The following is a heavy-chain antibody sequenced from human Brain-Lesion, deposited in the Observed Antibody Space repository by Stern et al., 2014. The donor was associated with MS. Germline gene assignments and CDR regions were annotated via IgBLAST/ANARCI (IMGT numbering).Heavy chain of an antibody. CDR1: GYRFTSNW. Sequence: EVQLVQYGAEVKKPGESRKISCKGSGYRFTSNWIGWVRQMHGKGLEWMGIIWPGASDPRYIPSFQGQVPISADKSISTAYLQWSSLQASDTAMYYCARRGDSSSSGFDYWGQGTLVIVS. J-gene: IGHJ4*02. CDR2: IWPGASDP. D-gene: IGHD6-6*01. V-gene: IGHV5-51*01. CDR3: ARRGDSSSSGFDY.